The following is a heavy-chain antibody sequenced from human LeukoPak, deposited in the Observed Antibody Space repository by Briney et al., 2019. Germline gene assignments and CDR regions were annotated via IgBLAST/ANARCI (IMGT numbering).Heavy chain of an antibody. CDR2: IYHSGNF. D-gene: IGHD3-3*01. CDR3: ASSLRGITIFGVAGAFDI. J-gene: IGHJ3*02. CDR1: GGSISSSNW. Sequence: PSGTLSLTCDVSGGSISSSNWWSWVRQSPEKGLEWLAEIYHSGNFNRNPSLKSRVTISVDKSKNQFSLNLTSVTAADTAVYYCASSLRGITIFGVAGAFDIWGQGTMVTVSS. V-gene: IGHV4-4*02.